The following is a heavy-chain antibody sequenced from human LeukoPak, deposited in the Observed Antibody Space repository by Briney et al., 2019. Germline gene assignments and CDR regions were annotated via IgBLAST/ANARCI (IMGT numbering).Heavy chain of an antibody. CDR3: AKGHFASSSFFDY. D-gene: IGHD6-6*01. CDR1: GFTFSSYG. V-gene: IGHV3-30*18. J-gene: IGHJ4*02. Sequence: QPGRSLRLSCAASGFTFSSYGMHWVRQAPGKGLEWVAVISYDGSNKYYADSVKGRFTISRDNSKNTLYLQMNNLRVEDTAVYYCAKGHFASSSFFDYWGQGTLVTVSS. CDR2: ISYDGSNK.